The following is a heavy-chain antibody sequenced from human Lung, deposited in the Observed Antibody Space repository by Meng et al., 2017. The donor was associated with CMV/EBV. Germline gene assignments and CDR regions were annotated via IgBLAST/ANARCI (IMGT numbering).Heavy chain of an antibody. CDR1: GFTFSSYE. CDR3: ARDSISYGSGSFDVFV. D-gene: IGHD3-10*01. Sequence: GESLKISCVASGFTFSSYEMNWVRQAPEKGLEWVSHISSSGYTLHYADSVKGRFTISRDNAKNSLYLQMKNLRPEDTAVYYCARDSISYGSGSFDVFVWGQGXTVTVSS. CDR2: ISSSGYTL. J-gene: IGHJ6*02. V-gene: IGHV3-48*03.